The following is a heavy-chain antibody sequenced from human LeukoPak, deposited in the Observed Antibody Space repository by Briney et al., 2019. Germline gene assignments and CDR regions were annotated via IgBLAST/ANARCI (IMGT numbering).Heavy chain of an antibody. Sequence: GGSLRLSCAAYGFTFRNYGIHWVRQAPGKGLEWVAFVRYDSTKKYYADSVKGRFTISRDNFKNTLYLQMNSLRPEDTAVYHCAKDEATIGYSYYYMDVWGKGTMVTISS. J-gene: IGHJ6*03. V-gene: IGHV3-30*02. D-gene: IGHD5-12*01. CDR2: VRYDSTKK. CDR1: GFTFRNYG. CDR3: AKDEATIGYSYYYMDV.